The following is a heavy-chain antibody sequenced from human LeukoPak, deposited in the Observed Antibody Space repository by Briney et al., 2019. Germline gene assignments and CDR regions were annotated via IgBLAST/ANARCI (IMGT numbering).Heavy chain of an antibody. Sequence: SETLSLTCAVYGGSFSGYYWSWIRQPPGKGLEWIGEINHSGSTNYNPSLKSRVTISVDTSKNQFSLKLSSVTAADTAVYYCAGGVWPLRFLEWPEGYYYYMDVWGKGTTVTVSS. V-gene: IGHV4-34*01. D-gene: IGHD3-3*01. J-gene: IGHJ6*03. CDR1: GGSFSGYY. CDR2: INHSGST. CDR3: AGGVWPLRFLEWPEGYYYYMDV.